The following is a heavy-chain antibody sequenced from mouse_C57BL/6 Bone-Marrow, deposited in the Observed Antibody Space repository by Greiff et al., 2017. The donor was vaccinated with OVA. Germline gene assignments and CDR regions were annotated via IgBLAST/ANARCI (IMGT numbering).Heavy chain of an antibody. CDR2: ISSGSSTI. Sequence: EVKVVESGGGLVKPGGSLKLSCAASGFTFSDYGMHWVRQAPEKGMEWVAYISSGSSTIYYADTVKGRFTISRDNAKNTLFLQMTSLRSEDTAMYYCAKIYYGNPWYFDVWGTGTTVTVSS. CDR1: GFTFSDYG. D-gene: IGHD2-1*01. J-gene: IGHJ1*03. CDR3: AKIYYGNPWYFDV. V-gene: IGHV5-17*01.